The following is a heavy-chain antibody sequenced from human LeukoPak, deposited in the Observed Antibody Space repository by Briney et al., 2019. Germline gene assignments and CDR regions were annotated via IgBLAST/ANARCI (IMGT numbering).Heavy chain of an antibody. CDR1: GGSISSGGYY. CDR3: ARTRRDYYDSSGYYHSWFDP. D-gene: IGHD3-22*01. CDR2: IYYSGST. J-gene: IGHJ5*02. Sequence: SETLSLTCTVSGGSISSGGYYWSWIRQHPGKGLEWIGYIYYSGSTYYNPSLKSRVTISVDRSKNQFSLKLSSVTAADTAVYYCARTRRDYYDSSGYYHSWFDPWGQGTLVTVSS. V-gene: IGHV4-31*03.